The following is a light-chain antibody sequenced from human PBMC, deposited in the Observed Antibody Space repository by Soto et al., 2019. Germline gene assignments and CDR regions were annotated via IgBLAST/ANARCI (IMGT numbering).Light chain of an antibody. CDR1: QTISSW. CDR3: QQTYDSLVS. Sequence: DIQMTQSPSTLSGSVGDRVTITYRASQTISSWLAWYQQKPWKAPMLLIYKASTLKSGVPSRFSGSGSGTEFTLTISSLQPDDFGTYYCQQTYDSLVSFGGGTKVDIK. V-gene: IGKV1-5*03. CDR2: KAS. J-gene: IGKJ4*01.